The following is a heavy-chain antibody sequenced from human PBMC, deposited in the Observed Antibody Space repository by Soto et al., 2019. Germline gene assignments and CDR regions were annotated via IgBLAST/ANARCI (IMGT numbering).Heavy chain of an antibody. CDR2: IIPIFGTA. V-gene: IGHV1-69*13. D-gene: IGHD3-22*01. Sequence: GASVKVSCKASRGTFSSYAISWVRQAPGQGLEWMGGIIPIFGTANYAQKFQGRVTITADESTSTAYMELSSLRSEDTAVYYCARDRPPMIVVVTRWHGMDVWGQGTTVTVSS. J-gene: IGHJ6*02. CDR1: RGTFSSYA. CDR3: ARDRPPMIVVVTRWHGMDV.